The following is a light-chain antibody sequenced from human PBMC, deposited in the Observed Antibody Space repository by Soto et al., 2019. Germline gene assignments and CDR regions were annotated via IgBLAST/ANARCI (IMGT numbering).Light chain of an antibody. CDR1: QSVSSY. Sequence: EIVLTQSPATLSLSPGERATLSCRASQSVSSYLAWYQQKPGKAPRLLIYDASNRATGIPARFSGSGSGTDFTLTISSLEPEDFAVYYCQQRSNWPPVTFGQGTRLEMK. CDR2: DAS. V-gene: IGKV3-11*01. J-gene: IGKJ5*01. CDR3: QQRSNWPPVT.